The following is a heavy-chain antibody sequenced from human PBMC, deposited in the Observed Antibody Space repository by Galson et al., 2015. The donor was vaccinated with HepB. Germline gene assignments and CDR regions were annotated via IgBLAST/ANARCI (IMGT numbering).Heavy chain of an antibody. D-gene: IGHD2-15*01. CDR3: ARVPAPQWSNRRDFDY. V-gene: IGHV3-30*04. J-gene: IGHJ4*02. CDR1: GFTFSAYS. Sequence: SLRLSCAASGFTFSAYSMNWVRQAPGKGLEWVAVISYDGSNKYYADSVKGRFTIFRDNSKNTRYLEMNSLRAEDTAVYYCARVPAPQWSNRRDFDYWGQGTLVTVCS. CDR2: ISYDGSNK.